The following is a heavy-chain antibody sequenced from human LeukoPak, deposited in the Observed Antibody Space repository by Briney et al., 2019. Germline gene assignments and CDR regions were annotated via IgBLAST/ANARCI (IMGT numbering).Heavy chain of an antibody. CDR3: AKAAAAPGFDF. CDR1: GFTFSSYA. Sequence: GGSLRLSCAASGFTFSSYAMSWVRQAPGEGLEWVATVSGSGDRMYHAGSVKGRFTISRDNSKNTIYLQMNSLRAEDTALYYCAKAAAAPGFDFWGQGTLVTVSS. CDR2: VSGSGDRM. J-gene: IGHJ4*02. V-gene: IGHV3-23*01. D-gene: IGHD6-13*01.